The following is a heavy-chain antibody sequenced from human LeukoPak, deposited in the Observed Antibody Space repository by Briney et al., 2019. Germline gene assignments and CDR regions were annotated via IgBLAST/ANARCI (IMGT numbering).Heavy chain of an antibody. J-gene: IGHJ4*02. Sequence: ASVKVSCKTSGYTFTDYYLHWARQAPGQGLEWVGWIHPNTGATHYAQKFQGRLTVTRDTSISTVYMELTRLRPDDTAVYYCARDLGRYSGYDYDYWGQGTLVTASS. V-gene: IGHV1-2*02. CDR1: GYTFTDYY. CDR2: IHPNTGAT. D-gene: IGHD5-12*01. CDR3: ARDLGRYSGYDYDY.